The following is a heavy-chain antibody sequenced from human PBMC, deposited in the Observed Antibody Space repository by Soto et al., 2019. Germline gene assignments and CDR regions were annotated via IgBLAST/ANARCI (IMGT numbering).Heavy chain of an antibody. D-gene: IGHD4-17*01. CDR3: ATSTPGGYGGYDAFDI. CDR2: ISGYNGNT. V-gene: IGHV1-18*04. Sequence: QVQLMQSGAEVKKPGASVKVSCKASGYSFASYGVSWVRQAPGQGLEWMGWISGYNGNTNYAQKVKGRVTMTTDTATSTAHMELRSLRSDDTAVYYCATSTPGGYGGYDAFDIWGQGTTVTVSS. CDR1: GYSFASYG. J-gene: IGHJ3*02.